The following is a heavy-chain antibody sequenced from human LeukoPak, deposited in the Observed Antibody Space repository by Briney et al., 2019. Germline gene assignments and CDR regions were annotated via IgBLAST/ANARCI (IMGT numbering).Heavy chain of an antibody. Sequence: ASVKVSCKASGYTFASYYMHWVRQAPGQGLEWMGIINPSGGSTIYAQKFQGRVTMTEDTSTDTAYMELSSLRSEDTAVYYCATGSRIQLWNWFDPWGQGTLVTVSS. V-gene: IGHV1-46*01. CDR3: ATGSRIQLWNWFDP. CDR1: GYTFASYY. CDR2: INPSGGST. J-gene: IGHJ5*02. D-gene: IGHD5-18*01.